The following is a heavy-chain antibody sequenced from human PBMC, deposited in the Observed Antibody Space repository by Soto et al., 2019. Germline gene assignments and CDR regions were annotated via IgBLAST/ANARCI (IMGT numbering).Heavy chain of an antibody. CDR3: ARGPYDSTGYYPNWFDP. CDR2: IKEDGSEK. CDR1: GFAFSKFW. D-gene: IGHD3-22*01. J-gene: IGHJ5*02. V-gene: IGHV3-7*01. Sequence: GGSLRLSCAASGFAFSKFWVSWVRQAPGKGLEWVANIKEDGSEKYYVDSVKGRFTISRDNAKNSLYLQMNSLRAEDTAVYYCARGPYDSTGYYPNWFDPWGQGTLVTVSS.